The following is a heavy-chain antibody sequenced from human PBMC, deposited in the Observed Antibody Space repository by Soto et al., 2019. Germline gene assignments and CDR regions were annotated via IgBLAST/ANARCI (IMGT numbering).Heavy chain of an antibody. D-gene: IGHD2-15*01. CDR2: ISGSGGST. V-gene: IGHV3-23*01. CDR3: AKTIGDCSGGSCYSGAFDI. CDR1: GFTFSSYA. Sequence: GGSLRLSCAASGFTFSSYAMSWVRQAPWKGLEWVSAISGSGGSTYYADSVKGRFTISRDNSKNTLYLQMNSLRAEDTAVYYCAKTIGDCSGGSCYSGAFDIWGQGTMVTV. J-gene: IGHJ3*02.